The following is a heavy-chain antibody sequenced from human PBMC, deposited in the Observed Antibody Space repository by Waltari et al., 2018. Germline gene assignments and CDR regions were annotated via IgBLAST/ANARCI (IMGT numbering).Heavy chain of an antibody. V-gene: IGHV3-7*03. CDR1: GFSCISYW. CDR3: ARMGAGRAPDY. Sequence: ELQLVESGGGLVQPGGSLRLSCAASGFSCISYWMTWFRQAPGTGLEWVATIKPDGSGKFYVDSVKGRFSISRDNAKNSLYLQRNSLRAEDTAIFYCARMGAGRAPDYWGQGTLVTVSS. J-gene: IGHJ4*02. CDR2: IKPDGSGK.